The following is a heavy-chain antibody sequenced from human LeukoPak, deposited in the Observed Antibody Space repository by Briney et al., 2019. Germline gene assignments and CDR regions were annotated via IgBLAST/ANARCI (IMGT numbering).Heavy chain of an antibody. J-gene: IGHJ6*04. V-gene: IGHV4-38-2*01. CDR1: GYSISSGYY. CDR3: ARGSHYYYGMDV. CDR2: IYHSGST. Sequence: SETLSLTCAVSGYSISSGYYWGWIRQPPGKGLEWIGSIYHSGSTYYNPSLKSRVTISVDTSKNQFSLKLSSVTAADTAVYYCARGSHYYYGMDVCGKGTTVTVSS.